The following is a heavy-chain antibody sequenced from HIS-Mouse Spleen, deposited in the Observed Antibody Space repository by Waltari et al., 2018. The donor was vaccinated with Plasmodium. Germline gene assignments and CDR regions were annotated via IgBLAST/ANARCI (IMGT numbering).Heavy chain of an antibody. CDR3: ARPPRTTWDAFDI. Sequence: QVQLQQWGAGLLKPSETLSLTCAVYGGSFSGYYWSWIRQPPGKGLGWIGENNHSGSTNYNPSLKSRVTISVDTSKNQFSLKLSSGTAADTAVYYCARPPRTTWDAFDIWGQGTMVTVSS. CDR2: NNHSGST. V-gene: IGHV4-34*01. D-gene: IGHD1-7*01. CDR1: GGSFSGYY. J-gene: IGHJ3*02.